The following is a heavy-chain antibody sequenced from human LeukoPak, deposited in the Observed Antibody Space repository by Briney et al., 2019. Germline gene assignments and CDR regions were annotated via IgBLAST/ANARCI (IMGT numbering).Heavy chain of an antibody. J-gene: IGHJ4*02. CDR2: ISSSSSPI. V-gene: IGHV3-48*01. CDR1: GFIFSSYS. D-gene: IGHD4-17*01. Sequence: GGSLRLSXAASGFIFSSYSMNWVRQAPGKGLEWVSYISSSSSPIYYADSVKGRFTISGDNAKNSLYLQMNSLRAEDTAVYYCARVSATVDWYFAYWGQGTLVTVSS. CDR3: ARVSATVDWYFAY.